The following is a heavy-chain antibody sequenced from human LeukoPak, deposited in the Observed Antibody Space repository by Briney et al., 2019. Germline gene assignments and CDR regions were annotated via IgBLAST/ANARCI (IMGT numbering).Heavy chain of an antibody. CDR2: INSDGSEG. V-gene: IGHV3-7*03. D-gene: IGHD2-21*02. CDR3: VREDTPATANY. J-gene: IGHJ4*02. Sequence: GGSLRLSCAVSGFTFSGFWMSWSRQAPGKGLEWVASINSDGSEGYYADVVKGRFTISRDNSKDTLFLQMHSLRPGDTAVYYCVREDTPATANYWGQGTLVTISS. CDR1: GFTFSGFW.